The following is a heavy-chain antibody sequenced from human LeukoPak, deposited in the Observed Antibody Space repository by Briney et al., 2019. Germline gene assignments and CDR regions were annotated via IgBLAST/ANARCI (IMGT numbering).Heavy chain of an antibody. CDR1: GFTYRRYR. V-gene: IGHV3-21*01. CDR2: ISSSRSHI. D-gene: IGHD2-21*02. Sequence: RGGSLRLSRAASGFTYRRYRMNWVRQAAGKGLAWVSSISSSRSHIYYADSVKGRFTISRDNAKNSLYLQMNSLRAEDTAVYFCARSDYCGGDCYSSLSNYWGQGTLVTVSS. CDR3: ARSDYCGGDCYSSLSNY. J-gene: IGHJ4*02.